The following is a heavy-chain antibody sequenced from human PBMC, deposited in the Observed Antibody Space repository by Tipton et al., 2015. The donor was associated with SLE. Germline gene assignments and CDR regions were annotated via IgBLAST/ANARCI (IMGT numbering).Heavy chain of an antibody. V-gene: IGHV4-38-2*02. J-gene: IGHJ6*02. CDR2: VFRSGTS. Sequence: LRLSCTVSGYSISSGHLWGWTRQAPGKGLEWIASVFRSGTSHYNPSLKSRVTISVDTSNNQFSLKVRSVTAADTAVYYCARGSTVTRMDVWGQGTTVTVSS. CDR3: ARGSTVTRMDV. D-gene: IGHD4-17*01. CDR1: GYSISSGHL.